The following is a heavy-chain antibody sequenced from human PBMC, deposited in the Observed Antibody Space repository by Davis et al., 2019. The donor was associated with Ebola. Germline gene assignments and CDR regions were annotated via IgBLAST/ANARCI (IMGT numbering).Heavy chain of an antibody. CDR2: IRSKADGGTT. V-gene: IGHV3-15*01. CDR3: ATHIPTRPDKVDY. CDR1: GFTFTSAW. D-gene: IGHD6-6*01. Sequence: PGGSLRLSCAASGFTFTSAWMSWVRQAPGKGLEWVGRIRSKADGGTTDYAAPVKGRFTIPRDDSENTLYLQMNTLKTEDTAVYYCATHIPTRPDKVDYWGQGTLVTVSS. J-gene: IGHJ4*02.